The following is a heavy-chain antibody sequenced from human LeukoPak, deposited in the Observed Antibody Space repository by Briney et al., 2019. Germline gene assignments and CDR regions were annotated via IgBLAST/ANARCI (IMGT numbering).Heavy chain of an antibody. V-gene: IGHV4-59*01. CDR3: ARDKRHSYGRYFDH. D-gene: IGHD5-18*01. J-gene: IGHJ4*02. Sequence: SETVSLTCSVSGDSISTYHWNWIRKPPGKGLEWIGYMQSTGNSKYNPSLRSRVTMFVDTSKNQVALILSSVTAADTAVYFCARDKRHSYGRYFDHWGQGALVTVSS. CDR1: GDSISTYH. CDR2: MQSTGNS.